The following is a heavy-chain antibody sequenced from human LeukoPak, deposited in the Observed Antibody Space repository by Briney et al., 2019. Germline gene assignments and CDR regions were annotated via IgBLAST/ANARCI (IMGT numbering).Heavy chain of an antibody. CDR2: IYYSGST. J-gene: IGHJ4*02. Sequence: SETLSLTCTVSGGSISSSSYFWGWIRQPPGKGLEWIGSIYYSGSTYYNPSLKSRVTISVDTSKNQFSLKLSSVTAADTAVYYCARGGGSYSHDYWGQGTLVTVSS. V-gene: IGHV4-39*01. D-gene: IGHD3-10*01. CDR3: ARGGGSYSHDY. CDR1: GGSISSSSYF.